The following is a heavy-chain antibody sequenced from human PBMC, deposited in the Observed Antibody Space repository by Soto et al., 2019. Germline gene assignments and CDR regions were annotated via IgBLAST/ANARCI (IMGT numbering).Heavy chain of an antibody. V-gene: IGHV3-74*01. J-gene: IGHJ5*02. Sequence: EVQLVESGGRLVQPGGSLRLSCTASGFAFSHYWMHWVRQAPGKGLMWVSRINGDGSATTYADSVKGRFTISRDNAKNTLYLQMNSLRAEDTAVYYCLRSDWFDPWGQGTLVTVSS. CDR1: GFAFSHYW. CDR2: INGDGSAT. CDR3: LRSDWFDP.